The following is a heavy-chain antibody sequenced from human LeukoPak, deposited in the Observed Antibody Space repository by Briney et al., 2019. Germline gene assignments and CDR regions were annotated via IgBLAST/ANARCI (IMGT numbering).Heavy chain of an antibody. V-gene: IGHV4-34*01. D-gene: IGHD2-2*01. Sequence: SETLSLTCAVYGGSFSGYYWSWIRQPPGKGLEWIGEINHSGSTSYNPSLKSRVTISVDTSKNQFSLKLSSVTAADTAVYYCAREYCSSTSCYYYMDVWGKGTTVTVSS. J-gene: IGHJ6*03. CDR3: AREYCSSTSCYYYMDV. CDR2: INHSGST. CDR1: GGSFSGYY.